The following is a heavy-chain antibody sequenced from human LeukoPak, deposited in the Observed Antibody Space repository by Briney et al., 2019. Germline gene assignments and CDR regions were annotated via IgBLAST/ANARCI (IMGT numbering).Heavy chain of an antibody. V-gene: IGHV1-18*01. CDR2: ISAYNGNT. J-gene: IGHJ6*02. D-gene: IGHD3-9*01. CDR1: GYTFTSYG. Sequence: ASVKVSCKASGYTFTSYGISWVRQVPGQGLERMGWISAYNGNTNYAQKLQGRVTMTTDTSTSTAYMELRSLRSDDTAVYYCAAGYFDWLSPHYYYYYGMDVWGQGTTVTVSS. CDR3: AAGYFDWLSPHYYYYYGMDV.